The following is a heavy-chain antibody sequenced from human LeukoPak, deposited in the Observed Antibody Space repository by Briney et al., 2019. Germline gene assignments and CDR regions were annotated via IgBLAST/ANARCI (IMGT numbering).Heavy chain of an antibody. D-gene: IGHD3-22*01. Sequence: SGTLSLTCAVSGGSVSSNNWWSWVRQPPGKGLEWIGEVLHSGSTNSNPSLKSRVTMSIDKSKNQYSLNLTSVTAADTAVYYCATYYDSIGYRFDYWGQGTLVTVSS. CDR1: GGSVSSNNW. CDR2: VLHSGST. V-gene: IGHV4-4*02. CDR3: ATYYDSIGYRFDY. J-gene: IGHJ4*01.